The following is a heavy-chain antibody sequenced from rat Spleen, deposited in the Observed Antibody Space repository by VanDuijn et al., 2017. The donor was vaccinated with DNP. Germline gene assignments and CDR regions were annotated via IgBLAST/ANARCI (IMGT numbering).Heavy chain of an antibody. Sequence: EVQLVESGGGLVQPGRSLKLSCAASGFTFSDYYMAWVRQAPTKGLEWVAYIGSDGYAPYYGDSVKGRFTISRDNAKNIQYLQMDSLRSEDMATYYCVRWNSGHFDYWGQGVMVPVSS. CDR1: GFTFSDYY. CDR3: VRWNSGHFDY. CDR2: IGSDGYAP. J-gene: IGHJ2*01. D-gene: IGHD4-3*01. V-gene: IGHV5-20*01.